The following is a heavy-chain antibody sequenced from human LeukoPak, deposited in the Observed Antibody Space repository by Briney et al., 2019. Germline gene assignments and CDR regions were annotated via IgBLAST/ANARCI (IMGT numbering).Heavy chain of an antibody. D-gene: IGHD3-10*01. CDR3: ARELITMVRGVIIKEKGFFDY. CDR2: IYYSGST. CDR1: GGSVSSGSYY. V-gene: IGHV4-61*01. J-gene: IGHJ4*02. Sequence: SETLSLTCTVSGGSVSSGSYYWGWIRQPPGKGLEWIWYIYYSGSTNYNPSLKSRVTIAVNTSKNQFSLKLSSVTAADTAVYYCARELITMVRGVIIKEKGFFDYWGQGTLVTVSS.